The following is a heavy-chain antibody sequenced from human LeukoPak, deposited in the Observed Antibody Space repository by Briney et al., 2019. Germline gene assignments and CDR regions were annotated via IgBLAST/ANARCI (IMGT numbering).Heavy chain of an antibody. D-gene: IGHD2-2*01. V-gene: IGHV3-74*01. Sequence: PGGSLRLSCSASGFTFSSYWMHWVRQAPGKGLVCVSRIDSDGSSTSYADSVKGRFTISRDNAKNTLYLQMNSLSAEDTAVYYCARGSYCSSTTCGNFDYWGQGTLVTVSS. CDR3: ARGSYCSSTTCGNFDY. J-gene: IGHJ4*02. CDR1: GFTFSSYW. CDR2: IDSDGSST.